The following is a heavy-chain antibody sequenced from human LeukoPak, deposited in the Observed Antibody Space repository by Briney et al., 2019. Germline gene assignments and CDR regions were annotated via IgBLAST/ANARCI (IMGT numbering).Heavy chain of an antibody. V-gene: IGHV3-11*01. CDR1: GFTFSDYY. J-gene: IGHJ4*02. D-gene: IGHD3-22*01. CDR2: ISSSGSTI. Sequence: GGSLRLSCAASGFTFSDYYMSWIRQAPGKGLEWVSYISSSGSTIYYADSVKGRFTISRDNSKNTLYLQMSSLRAEDTAVYYCAKEGPMIVADYWGQGTLVTVSS. CDR3: AKEGPMIVADY.